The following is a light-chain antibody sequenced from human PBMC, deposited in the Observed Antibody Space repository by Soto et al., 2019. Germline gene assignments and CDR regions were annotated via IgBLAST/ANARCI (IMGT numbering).Light chain of an antibody. Sequence: DIQVTQSPYSLSASVGDRVNITCRASQTISRSLNWYQQKPGRAPKLLIFRASTLQSGVPSRFSGGGSGTDFTLTINRLQPEDFATYYCQQSYSYLITFGQGTRLEI. V-gene: IGKV1-39*01. CDR2: RAS. CDR3: QQSYSYLIT. J-gene: IGKJ5*01. CDR1: QTISRS.